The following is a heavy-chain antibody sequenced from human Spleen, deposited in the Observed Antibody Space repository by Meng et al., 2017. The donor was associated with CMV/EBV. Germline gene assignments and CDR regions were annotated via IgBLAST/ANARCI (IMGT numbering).Heavy chain of an antibody. CDR2: INHSGST. D-gene: IGHD3-22*01. CDR3: ARAVLLYDSSGYYYLPVYFDY. V-gene: IGHV4-34*01. Sequence: SETLSLTCAVYGGSFSGYYWSWIRQPPGKGLEWIGEINHSGSTNYNPSLKSRVTISVDTSKNQFSLKLSSVTAADTAVYYCARAVLLYDSSGYYYLPVYFDYWGQGTLVTVSS. CDR1: GGSFSGYY. J-gene: IGHJ4*02.